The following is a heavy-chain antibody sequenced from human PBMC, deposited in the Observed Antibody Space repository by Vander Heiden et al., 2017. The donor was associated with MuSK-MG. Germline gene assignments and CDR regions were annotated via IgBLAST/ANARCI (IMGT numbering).Heavy chain of an antibody. Sequence: EVQLVESGGGLVKPGGSLRPPCAASGLPSSSYSMNWVRQAPGKGLEWVSSISSSSSYIYYADSVKGRFTISRDNAKNSLYLQMNSLRAEDTAVYYCASFPRTDAFDIWGQGTMVTVSS. CDR1: GLPSSSYS. CDR2: ISSSSSYI. CDR3: ASFPRTDAFDI. V-gene: IGHV3-21*01. J-gene: IGHJ3*02.